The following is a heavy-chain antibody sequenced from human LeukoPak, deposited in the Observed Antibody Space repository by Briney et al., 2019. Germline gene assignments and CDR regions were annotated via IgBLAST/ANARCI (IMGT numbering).Heavy chain of an antibody. CDR3: ARSETYYYDSSGYKI. CDR2: ISAYNGNT. D-gene: IGHD3-22*01. J-gene: IGHJ4*02. V-gene: IGHV1-18*01. Sequence: AASVKVSCKTSGYTFTSYGISWVRQAPGQGLEWMGWISAYNGNTNYAQKLQGRVTMTTDTSTSTAYMELRSLRSEDTAVYYCARSETYYYDSSGYKIWGQGTLVTVSS. CDR1: GYTFTSYG.